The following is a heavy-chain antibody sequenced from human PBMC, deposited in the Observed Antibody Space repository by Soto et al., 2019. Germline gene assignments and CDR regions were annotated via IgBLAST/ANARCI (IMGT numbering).Heavy chain of an antibody. J-gene: IGHJ5*02. D-gene: IGHD4-17*01. CDR3: ERDQTAGDWFDP. V-gene: IGHV3-74*01. CDR2: INSDGSST. Sequence: EVQLVESGGGLVQPGGSLRLSCAASGFTFSSYWMHWVRQAPGKGLVWVSRINSDGSSTNYADSVKGRFTISRDNAKNRLYLQMNRLRAEDTAVYYCERDQTAGDWFDPWGQGTLVTVSS. CDR1: GFTFSSYW.